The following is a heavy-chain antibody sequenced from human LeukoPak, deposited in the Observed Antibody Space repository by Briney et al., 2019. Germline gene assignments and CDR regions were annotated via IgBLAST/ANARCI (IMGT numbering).Heavy chain of an antibody. D-gene: IGHD1-26*01. J-gene: IGHJ4*02. CDR1: GFTFSDYY. Sequence: PGGSLRLSCAASGFTFSDYYMSWIRQAPGKGLEWVSYISRSGSTIYYADSVKGRFTISRDNAKNSLYLQMNSLRAEDTAVYYCARDVVGATSRFDYWGQGTLVTVSS. V-gene: IGHV3-11*01. CDR3: ARDVVGATSRFDY. CDR2: ISRSGSTI.